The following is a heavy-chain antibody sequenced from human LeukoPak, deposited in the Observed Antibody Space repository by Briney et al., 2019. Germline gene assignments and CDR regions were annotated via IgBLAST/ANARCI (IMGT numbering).Heavy chain of an antibody. CDR3: ARGPLSGAFDL. Sequence: GGSLRLSCAASGFTFSSYAMSWVRQAPGKGLEWVSAIGTSGASTYYADSVKGRFTISRDNSKNTLYLQMNSLRAEDTAVYSCARGPLSGAFDLWGQGTLVTVSS. CDR1: GFTFSSYA. V-gene: IGHV3-23*01. CDR2: IGTSGAST. J-gene: IGHJ4*02.